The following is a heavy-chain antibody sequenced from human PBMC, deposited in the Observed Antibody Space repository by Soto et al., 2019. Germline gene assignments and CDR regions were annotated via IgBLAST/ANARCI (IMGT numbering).Heavy chain of an antibody. J-gene: IGHJ4*02. V-gene: IGHV1-69*01. D-gene: IGHD6-13*01. CDR2: IIPRFVTP. CDR1: GGTFSNHA. CDR3: ARGPEYSSSWYFAD. Sequence: QVQLVQSGTDVKKPGSSVKVSCKASGGTFSNHAFSWVRQAPGQGLEWMGGIIPRFVTPNYAHQFHGRVTLTVDESTSTVYMDLSSLRSEDTALYYCARGPEYSSSWYFADWGQGTLVIVSS.